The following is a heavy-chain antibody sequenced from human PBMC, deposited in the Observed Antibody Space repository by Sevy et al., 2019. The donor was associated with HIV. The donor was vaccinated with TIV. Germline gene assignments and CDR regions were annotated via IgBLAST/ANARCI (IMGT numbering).Heavy chain of an antibody. CDR3: STLGGNRGGDCFLYYFDY. J-gene: IGHJ4*02. CDR1: GYSFTSYW. Sequence: GESLKISCKGSGYSFTSYWIGWVRQMPGKGLEWTGIIYPGDSDTRHSPSFQGQVTISADKSISTAYLQWSSLKASDTAMYYCSTLGGNRGGDCFLYYFDYWGQGTLVTVSS. V-gene: IGHV5-51*01. CDR2: IYPGDSDT. D-gene: IGHD2-21*02.